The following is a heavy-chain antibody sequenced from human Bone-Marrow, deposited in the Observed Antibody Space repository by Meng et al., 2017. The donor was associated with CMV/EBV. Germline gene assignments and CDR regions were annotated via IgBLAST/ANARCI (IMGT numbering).Heavy chain of an antibody. CDR1: GFTFSSYA. D-gene: IGHD3-10*01. J-gene: IGHJ6*02. CDR3: AKSQHGAYYGSGSYYARYYYYGMGV. Sequence: GESLKISCAASGFTFSSYAMSWVRQAPGKGLEWVSYISSSSRTKYYADSVKGRFTISRDNAKNSLYLQMNNLRAEDTAVYYCAKSQHGAYYGSGSYYARYYYYGMGVWGQGTTVTVSS. V-gene: IGHV3-48*04. CDR2: ISSSSRTK.